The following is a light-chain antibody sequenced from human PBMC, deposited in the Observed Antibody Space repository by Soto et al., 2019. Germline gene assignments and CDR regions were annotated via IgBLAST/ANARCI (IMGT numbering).Light chain of an antibody. J-gene: IGLJ2*01. V-gene: IGLV2-14*01. Sequence: QSALTQPASVSGSPGQSITISCTGTSSDVGGYNYVSWYQQHPGKAPKLMIYEVSNRPSGVSNRFSGSKSGNTASLTISGLQAEDEADYYSSSYTSTSTLGVVFGGGPKVTVL. CDR1: SSDVGGYNY. CDR3: SSYTSTSTLGVV. CDR2: EVS.